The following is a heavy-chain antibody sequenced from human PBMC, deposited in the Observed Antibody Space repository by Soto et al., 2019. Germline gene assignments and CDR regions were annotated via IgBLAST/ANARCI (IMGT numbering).Heavy chain of an antibody. CDR2: IHDSEST. J-gene: IGHJ2*01. D-gene: IGHD3-10*01. CDR1: GAYVSSRSYY. Sequence: KLSETLSLTCTVSGAYVSSRSYYWSWIRQPPGKGLEWIGYIHDSESTTYNPSLKSRVTISVDTSKNQFSLKLSSVTAADTAVYYCARDVRLLVRDLPWYFDLWGRGTLVTVSS. CDR3: ARDVRLLVRDLPWYFDL. V-gene: IGHV4-61*01.